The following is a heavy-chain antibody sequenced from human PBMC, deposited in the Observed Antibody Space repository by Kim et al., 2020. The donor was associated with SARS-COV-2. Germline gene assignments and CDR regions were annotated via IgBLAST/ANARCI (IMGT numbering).Heavy chain of an antibody. CDR2: INPSGGST. D-gene: IGHD6-6*01. J-gene: IGHJ3*02. CDR1: GYTFTSYY. CDR3: ARGLGIAARPHAFDI. V-gene: IGHV1-46*01. Sequence: ASVKVSCKASGYTFTSYYMHWVRQAPGQGLEWMGIINPSGGSTSYAQKFQGRVTMTRDTSTSTVYMELSSLRSEDTAVYYCARGLGIAARPHAFDIWGQGTMVTVSS.